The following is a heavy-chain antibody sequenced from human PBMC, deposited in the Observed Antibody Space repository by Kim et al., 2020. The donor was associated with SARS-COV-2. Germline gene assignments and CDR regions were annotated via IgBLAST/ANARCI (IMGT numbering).Heavy chain of an antibody. J-gene: IGHJ3*02. CDR1: GFIFSSYW. CDR2: LNSDGSNT. V-gene: IGHV3-74*01. CDR3: ASGSNRFDAFDI. D-gene: IGHD6-25*01. Sequence: GGSLRLSCAASGFIFSSYWIHWVRQPPGKGLVWVSRLNSDGSNTNYADSVKGRFTISRDNAKNTLYLQMNCLRVDDTAVYYCASGSNRFDAFDIWGQGT.